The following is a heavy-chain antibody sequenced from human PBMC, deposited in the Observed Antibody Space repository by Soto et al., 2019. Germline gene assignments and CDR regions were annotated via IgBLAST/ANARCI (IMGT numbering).Heavy chain of an antibody. D-gene: IGHD2-15*01. J-gene: IGHJ3*02. CDR1: GGTFSDFT. Sequence: QVQLVQSGSEVKKPGSSVKVSCKASGGTFSDFTLSWLRQAPGRGLEWMGGIIPMIGATNNAQKLKGRLTITADKSTGTVYMELNNLRSDDTAVYYCARYWSAGTLYGAFDIWGQGTEVTVSP. CDR2: IIPMIGAT. V-gene: IGHV1-69*06. CDR3: ARYWSAGTLYGAFDI.